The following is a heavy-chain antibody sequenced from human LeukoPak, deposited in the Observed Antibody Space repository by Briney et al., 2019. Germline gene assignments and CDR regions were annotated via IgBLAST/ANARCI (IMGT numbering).Heavy chain of an antibody. V-gene: IGHV4-30-4*01. CDR2: IYYSGST. Sequence: SETLSLTCTVSGGAISSVDYYWSWIRQPPGKGLEWMGYIYYSGSTYYNPSLKSRVTISVDTSKNQFSLKLSSVPAADTAVYYCARALHDYGHSWFDTWGQGTLVTVSS. J-gene: IGHJ5*02. CDR3: ARALHDYGHSWFDT. D-gene: IGHD4-17*01. CDR1: GGAISSVDYY.